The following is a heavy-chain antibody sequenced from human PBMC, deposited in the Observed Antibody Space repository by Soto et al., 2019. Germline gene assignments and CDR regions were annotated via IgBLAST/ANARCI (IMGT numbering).Heavy chain of an antibody. D-gene: IGHD3-22*01. CDR1: GDCISRGGYY. J-gene: IGHJ3*02. CDR2: IYYSGST. CDR3: ARDTYYYDSNGAPVDAFAI. Sequence: SETLSLACTVSGDCISRGGYYWSWIRQPPGKGLEWIGSIYYSGSTYYNPSLKSRVTISVDTSKNQFSLKLSSVTAADTAVYYCARDTYYYDSNGAPVDAFAIWAQRTMVTVS. V-gene: IGHV4-39*07.